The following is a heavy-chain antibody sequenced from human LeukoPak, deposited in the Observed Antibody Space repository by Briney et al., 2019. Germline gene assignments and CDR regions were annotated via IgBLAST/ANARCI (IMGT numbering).Heavy chain of an antibody. Sequence: PSETLSLTCAVYGGSFSSYYWSWIRQSPGKGLEWIAEINHRGDTNYNPSVKSRVTISVDKSKNQFSLKLSSVTAADTAVYYCAIEVGYSKNWFDPWGQGTLVTVSS. CDR3: AIEVGYSKNWFDP. CDR1: GGSFSSYY. CDR2: INHRGDT. J-gene: IGHJ5*02. D-gene: IGHD2-15*01. V-gene: IGHV4-34*01.